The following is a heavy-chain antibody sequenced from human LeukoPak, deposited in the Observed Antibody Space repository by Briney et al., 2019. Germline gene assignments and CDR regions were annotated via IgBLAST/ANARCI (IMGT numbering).Heavy chain of an antibody. CDR1: GGSISSYY. CDR3: ARDTSPRIFRFDP. V-gene: IGHV4-59*01. CDR2: IYYSGST. J-gene: IGHJ5*02. Sequence: PSETLSLTCTVSGGSISSYYWSWIRQPPGKGLEWIGYIYYSGSTNYNPSLKSRVTISVDTSKNQFFLKLSSVTAADTAVYYCARDTSPRIFRFDPWGQGTLVTVSS. D-gene: IGHD2-15*01.